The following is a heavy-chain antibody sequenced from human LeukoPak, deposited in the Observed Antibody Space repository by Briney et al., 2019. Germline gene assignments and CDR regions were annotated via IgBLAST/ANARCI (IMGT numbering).Heavy chain of an antibody. V-gene: IGHV4-4*07. CDR2: SYISGST. J-gene: IGHJ4*02. CDR1: GGSISSYH. CDR3: ATNSGNYRHYFDY. Sequence: SETLSLTCTVSGGSISSYHWSWIRQPAGKGLEWIGRSYISGSTNYNPSLKSRVTMSIDTSKNQFSLKLSSVTAADTAVYYCATNSGNYRHYFDYWGQGTLVTVSS. D-gene: IGHD1-26*01.